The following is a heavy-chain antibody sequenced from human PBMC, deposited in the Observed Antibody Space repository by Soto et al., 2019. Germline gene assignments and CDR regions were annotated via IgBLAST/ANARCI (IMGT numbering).Heavy chain of an antibody. CDR3: ARSDKKYYDFWSGYYTLDY. CDR1: GGSISSGGYY. J-gene: IGHJ4*02. CDR2: IYYSGST. V-gene: IGHV4-31*03. D-gene: IGHD3-3*01. Sequence: SETLSLTCTVSGGSISSGGYYWSWIRQHPGKGLEWIGYIYYSGSTYYNPSLKSRVTISVDTSKNQFSLKLSSVTAADTAVYYCARSDKKYYDFWSGYYTLDYWGQGTLVTVSS.